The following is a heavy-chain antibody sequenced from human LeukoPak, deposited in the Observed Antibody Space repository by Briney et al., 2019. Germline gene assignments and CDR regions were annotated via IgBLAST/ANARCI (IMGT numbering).Heavy chain of an antibody. Sequence: ASVKVSCKASGYTFTSYGISWVRQAPGQGLEWMGWISAYNGNTNYAQKLQGRVTMTEDTSTDTAYMELSSLRSEDTAVYYCATAGGIGRDSSGFPDCWGQGTLVTVSS. J-gene: IGHJ4*02. CDR2: ISAYNGNT. CDR3: ATAGGIGRDSSGFPDC. V-gene: IGHV1-18*01. CDR1: GYTFTSYG. D-gene: IGHD3-22*01.